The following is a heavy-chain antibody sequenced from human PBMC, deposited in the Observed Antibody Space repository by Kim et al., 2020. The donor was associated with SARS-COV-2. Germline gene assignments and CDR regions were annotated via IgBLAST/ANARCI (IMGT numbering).Heavy chain of an antibody. J-gene: IGHJ6*03. V-gene: IGHV7-4-1*02. D-gene: IGHD5-12*01. CDR2: INTNTGNP. Sequence: ASVKVSCKASGYTFTSYAMNWVRQAPGQGLEWMGWINTNTGNPTYAQGFTGRFVFSLDTSVSTAYLQISSLKAEDTAVYYCARDGYEGKVPGSEGLDYYYYYMDVWGKGTTVTVSS. CDR3: ARDGYEGKVPGSEGLDYYYYYMDV. CDR1: GYTFTSYA.